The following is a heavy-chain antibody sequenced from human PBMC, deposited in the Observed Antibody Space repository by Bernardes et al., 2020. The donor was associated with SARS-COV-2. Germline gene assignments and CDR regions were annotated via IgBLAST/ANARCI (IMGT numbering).Heavy chain of an antibody. V-gene: IGHV1-69*04. D-gene: IGHD3-22*01. J-gene: IGHJ2*01. Sequence: SVKVSCKASGGTFSSYAISWVRQAPGQGLEWMGRIIPILGIANYAQKFQGRVTITADKSTSTAYMELSSLRSEDTAVYYCAVVGTMIVVDQRYFDLWGRGTLVTVSS. CDR2: IIPILGIA. CDR1: GGTFSSYA. CDR3: AVVGTMIVVDQRYFDL.